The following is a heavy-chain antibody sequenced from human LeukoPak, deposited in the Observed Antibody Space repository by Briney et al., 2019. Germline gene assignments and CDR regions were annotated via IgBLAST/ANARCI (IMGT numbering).Heavy chain of an antibody. Sequence: ASVKVSCKASGYTFTSYYMHWVRQAPGQGLEWMGIINPSGGSTSYAQKFQGRVTMTRDMSTSTVYMELSSLRSEDTAVYYCARVRGPDNRRFWSGYYFDYWGQGTLVTVSS. CDR2: INPSGGST. V-gene: IGHV1-46*01. J-gene: IGHJ4*02. D-gene: IGHD3-3*01. CDR3: ARVRGPDNRRFWSGYYFDY. CDR1: GYTFTSYY.